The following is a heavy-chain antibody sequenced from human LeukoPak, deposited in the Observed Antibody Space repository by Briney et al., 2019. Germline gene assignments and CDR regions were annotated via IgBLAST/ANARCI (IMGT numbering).Heavy chain of an antibody. CDR1: GGSISSYY. J-gene: IGHJ4*02. CDR2: IYTSGST. CDR3: ARDLRSGYYIHYFDY. V-gene: IGHV4-4*07. D-gene: IGHD3-3*01. Sequence: SETLSLTCTVSGGSISSYYWSWIRQPAGKGLEWIGRIYTSGSTNYNPSLKSRVTMSVGTSKNQFSLKLSPVTAADTAVYYCARDLRSGYYIHYFDYWGQGTLVTVSS.